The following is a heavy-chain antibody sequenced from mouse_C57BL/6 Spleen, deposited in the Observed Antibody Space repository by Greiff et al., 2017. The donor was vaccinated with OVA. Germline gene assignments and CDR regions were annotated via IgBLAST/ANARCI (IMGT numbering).Heavy chain of an antibody. CDR2: IDPENGDT. D-gene: IGHD2-1*01. Sequence: VQLKESGAELVRPGASVKLSCTASGFNIKDDYMHWVKQRPEQGLEWIGWIDPENGDTEYASKFQGKATITADTSSNTAYLQLSSLTSEDTAVYYCTTRNYGGYFDYWGKGTTLTVSS. J-gene: IGHJ2*01. CDR1: GFNIKDDY. V-gene: IGHV14-4*01. CDR3: TTRNYGGYFDY.